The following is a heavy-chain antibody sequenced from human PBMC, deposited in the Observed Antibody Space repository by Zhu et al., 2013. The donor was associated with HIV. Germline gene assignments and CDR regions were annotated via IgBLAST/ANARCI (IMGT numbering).Heavy chain of an antibody. D-gene: IGHD6-19*01. J-gene: IGHJ4*02. CDR3: AREKAEGCGSGPCHSHHYDY. CDR1: GGTLSSYS. V-gene: IGHV1-69*04. CDR2: IVPMLGIT. Sequence: QIQLVQSGAEVKKPGSSVKVSCKASGGTLSSYSISWVRQAPGQGLEWMGKIVPMLGITNYAQKFQGRVTISVDKSTSTAYMELSSLRSEDTAVYYCAREKAEGCGSGPCHSHHYDYWGQGTQVTVSS.